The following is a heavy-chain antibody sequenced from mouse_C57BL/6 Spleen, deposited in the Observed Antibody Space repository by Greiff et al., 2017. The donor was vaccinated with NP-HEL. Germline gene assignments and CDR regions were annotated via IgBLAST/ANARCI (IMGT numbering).Heavy chain of an antibody. CDR1: GYTFTGYW. CDR2: ILPGSGST. D-gene: IGHD1-1*01. Sequence: QVQLQQPGAELMKPGASVKLSCKATGYTFTGYWIEWVKQRPGHGLEWIGEILPGSGSTNYNEKFKGKATFTADTSSNTAYMQLSSLTTEDSAIYYCARRIYYYGSSYYWYFDVWGTGTTVTVSS. J-gene: IGHJ1*03. V-gene: IGHV1-9*01. CDR3: ARRIYYYGSSYYWYFDV.